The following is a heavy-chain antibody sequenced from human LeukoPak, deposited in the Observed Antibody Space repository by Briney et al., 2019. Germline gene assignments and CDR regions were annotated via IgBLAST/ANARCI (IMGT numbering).Heavy chain of an antibody. V-gene: IGHV1-58*01. CDR3: AARNAYGDYTLYFDY. CDR2: IVVGSGNT. D-gene: IGHD4-17*01. J-gene: IGHJ4*02. Sequence: GTSVKVSCKASGFTFTSSAVQWVRQARGQRLEWIGWIVVGSGNTNYAQKFQERVTITRDMSTSTAYMELGSLRSEDMAVYYCAARNAYGDYTLYFDYWGQGTLVTVSS. CDR1: GFTFTSSA.